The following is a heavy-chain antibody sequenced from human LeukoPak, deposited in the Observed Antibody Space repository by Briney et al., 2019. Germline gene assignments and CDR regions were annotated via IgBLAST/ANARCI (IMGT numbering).Heavy chain of an antibody. Sequence: SVKVSCKASGGTFSSYTISWVRQAPGQGLEWMGRIIPILGIANYAQKFQGRVTITADKSTSTAYMELSSLRSEDTAVYYCPSHIPSWRGDGYNLDYWGQGTLVTVSS. CDR3: PSHIPSWRGDGYNLDY. CDR1: GGTFSSYT. J-gene: IGHJ4*02. D-gene: IGHD5-24*01. CDR2: IIPILGIA. V-gene: IGHV1-69*02.